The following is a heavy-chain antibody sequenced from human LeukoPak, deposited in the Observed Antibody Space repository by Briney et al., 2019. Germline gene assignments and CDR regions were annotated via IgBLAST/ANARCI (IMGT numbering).Heavy chain of an antibody. CDR3: ASSDPIDY. CDR1: GFTFSNCG. Sequence: PGGSLRLSCAASGFTFSNCGMHWVRHAPGKGLEWVAVIWYDGSNKYYADSVKGRFTISRDNSKNTLYLQMNSLRAEDTAVYYCASSDPIDYWGQGTLVTVSS. D-gene: IGHD1-26*01. J-gene: IGHJ4*02. V-gene: IGHV3-33*01. CDR2: IWYDGSNK.